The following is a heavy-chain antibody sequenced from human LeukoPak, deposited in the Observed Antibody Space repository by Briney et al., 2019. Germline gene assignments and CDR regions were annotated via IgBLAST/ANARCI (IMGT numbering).Heavy chain of an antibody. CDR2: IYYSGTT. CDR1: GGSIGRYY. D-gene: IGHD4/OR15-4a*01. J-gene: IGHJ6*02. V-gene: IGHV4-59*01. CDR3: AREDPQTRVPEGMDV. Sequence: SETLSLTCTVSGGSIGRYYWSWIRQSPAKGLEWIGYIYYSGTTNYNPSLKSRVTISVDTSKNQFSLKLSSVTAADTAVYYGAREDPQTRVPEGMDVWGQGTTVTVSS.